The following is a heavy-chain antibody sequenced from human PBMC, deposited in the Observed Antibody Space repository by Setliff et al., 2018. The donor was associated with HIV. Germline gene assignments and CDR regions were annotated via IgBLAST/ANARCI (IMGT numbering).Heavy chain of an antibody. J-gene: IGHJ4*02. Sequence: SETLSLTCTVSGASISTYYWSWIRQTPRKGLEWIGYIYSSGMTSGSTNYSPSLKPRLTISLAASGNQFSLNLTSVTAADTATYYCARGNWGSIGRSDYWGQGILVTVSS. CDR3: ARGNWGSIGRSDY. V-gene: IGHV4-59*01. CDR1: GASISTYY. CDR2: IYSSGMTSGST. D-gene: IGHD7-27*01.